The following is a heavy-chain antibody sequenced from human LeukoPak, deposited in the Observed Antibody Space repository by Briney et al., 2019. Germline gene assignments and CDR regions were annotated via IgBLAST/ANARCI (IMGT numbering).Heavy chain of an antibody. CDR2: IYYSGST. V-gene: IGHV4-61*01. D-gene: IGHD4-17*01. CDR1: GGSVSSGSYY. J-gene: IGHJ4*02. CDR3: ARETYGRYFDY. Sequence: SDTLSLTCTVSGGSVSSGSYYWSWIRQPPGKGLEWIGYIYYSGSTNYNPSLKSRVTISVDTSKNQFSLKLSSVTAADTAVYYCARETYGRYFDYWGQGTLVTVSS.